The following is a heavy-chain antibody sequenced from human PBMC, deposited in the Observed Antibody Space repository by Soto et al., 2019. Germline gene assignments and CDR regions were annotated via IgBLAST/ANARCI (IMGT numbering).Heavy chain of an antibody. CDR3: ASSVTEVANFDY. CDR2: IYSGGST. J-gene: IGHJ4*02. V-gene: IGHV3-53*04. CDR1: GFTVSSNY. D-gene: IGHD5-12*01. Sequence: LSLTCAASGFTVSSNYMSWVRQAPGKGLEWVSVIYSGGSTYYADSVKDRFTISRHNSKNTLYLQMNSLRAEDTAVYYCASSVTEVANFDYWGQGTLVTVSS.